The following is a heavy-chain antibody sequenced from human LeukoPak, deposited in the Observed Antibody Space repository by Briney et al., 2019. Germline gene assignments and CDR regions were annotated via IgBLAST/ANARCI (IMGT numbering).Heavy chain of an antibody. CDR3: AKDRHPYSTSSDY. J-gene: IGHJ4*02. Sequence: PGGSLRLSCVASGFTVSNNYMSWVRQAPGKGLEWVSSISTTSGTYYANSVAGRFTISRDNSQNTLYLQMNSLRAEDTAVYYCAKDRHPYSTSSDYWGQGALVTVSS. CDR2: ISTTSGT. D-gene: IGHD6-6*01. CDR1: GFTVSNNY. V-gene: IGHV3-23*01.